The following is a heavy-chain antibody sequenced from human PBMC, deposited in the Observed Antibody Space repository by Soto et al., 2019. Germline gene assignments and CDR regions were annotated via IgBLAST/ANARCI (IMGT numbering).Heavy chain of an antibody. V-gene: IGHV4-30-4*01. CDR2: IYYSGST. CDR1: GGSISSGDYY. D-gene: IGHD6-19*01. CDR3: ARGVAGSGFDL. J-gene: IGHJ4*02. Sequence: PSETLSLTCTVSGGSISSGDYYWSWIRQPPGKGLEWIGYIYYSGSTYYNPSLKSRVTISVDTSKNHFSLQLNSVTPDDTAVYYCARGVAGSGFDLWGQGTLVTVSS.